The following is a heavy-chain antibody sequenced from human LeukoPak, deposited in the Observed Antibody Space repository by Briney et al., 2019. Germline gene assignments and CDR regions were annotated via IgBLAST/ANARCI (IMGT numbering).Heavy chain of an antibody. CDR3: ASSLGRDYYYYMDV. D-gene: IGHD3-16*01. CDR1: GYTFTGYY. CDR2: INPNSGGT. J-gene: IGHJ6*03. V-gene: IGHV1-2*02. Sequence: ASVKVSCKASGYTFTGYYMHWVRQAPGQGLEWMGWINPNSGGTNYAQKFQGRVTMTRDTSISTAYMELSRLRSDDTAVYYCASSLGRDYYYYMDVWGKGTTVTVSS.